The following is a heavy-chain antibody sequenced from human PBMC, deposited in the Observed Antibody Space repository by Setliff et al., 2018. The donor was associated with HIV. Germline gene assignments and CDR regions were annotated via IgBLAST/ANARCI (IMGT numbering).Heavy chain of an antibody. Sequence: GGSLRLSCAASGFNFRSYGMHWVRQAPGKGLEWVADILYDGSEKRYADSVKGRFSISRDNSKNTLYLQMNSVRPGDTAVYYCAKVEMGSYLDYWGQGTLVTVSS. V-gene: IGHV3-30*18. D-gene: IGHD3-10*01. CDR1: GFNFRSYG. J-gene: IGHJ4*02. CDR2: ILYDGSEK. CDR3: AKVEMGSYLDY.